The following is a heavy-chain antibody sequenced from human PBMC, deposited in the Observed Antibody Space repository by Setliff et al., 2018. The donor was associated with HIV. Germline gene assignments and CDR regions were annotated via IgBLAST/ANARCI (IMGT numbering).Heavy chain of an antibody. D-gene: IGHD2-2*01. CDR1: GGNFSTYG. V-gene: IGHV1-69*13. CDR2: IIPLFNKP. CDR3: ATSSRIYYYSYMDV. J-gene: IGHJ6*03. Sequence: SVKVSCKASGGNFSTYGISWVRQAPGQGLEWMGGIIPLFNKPNNAQKFQVRVTITADESTSTAYMELKSLRSDDTAVYYCATSSRIYYYSYMDVWGKGTTVTVSS.